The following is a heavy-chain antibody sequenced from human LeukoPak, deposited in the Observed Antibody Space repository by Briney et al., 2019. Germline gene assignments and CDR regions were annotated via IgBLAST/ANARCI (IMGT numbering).Heavy chain of an antibody. V-gene: IGHV4-4*07. D-gene: IGHD4/OR15-4a*01. Sequence: KSSETLSLTCTVSGGSISSYYWSWVRQPAGKGLEWIGRIYTSGNTNYNPSLKGRVTISVDTSKNQFSLKLSSVTAADTAVYYCARDTPEVRDYYHMDVWGKGTTVTVSS. CDR2: IYTSGNT. CDR3: ARDTPEVRDYYHMDV. J-gene: IGHJ6*03. CDR1: GGSISSYY.